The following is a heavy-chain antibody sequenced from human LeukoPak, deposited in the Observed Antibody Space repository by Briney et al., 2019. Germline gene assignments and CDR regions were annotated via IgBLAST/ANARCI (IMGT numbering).Heavy chain of an antibody. CDR3: TSGLWGGFDY. V-gene: IGHV3-15*01. CDR1: GLTFRNAW. CDR2: IKSKTDGGTT. Sequence: GGSLRLSCAASGLTFRNAWMSWVRQAPGKGLEWVGYIKSKTDGGTTDYAAPLKGRLTISRDDSKNTLYLVTNSLRTEDTAVYYCTSGLWGGFDYWGQGTLVTVSS. D-gene: IGHD3-16*01. J-gene: IGHJ4*02.